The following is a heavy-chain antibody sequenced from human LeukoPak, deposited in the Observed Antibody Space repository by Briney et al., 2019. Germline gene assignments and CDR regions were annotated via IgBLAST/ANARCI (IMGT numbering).Heavy chain of an antibody. CDR1: GFTFTSYA. D-gene: IGHD3-10*01. J-gene: IGHJ4*02. Sequence: GGSLRLSCAGSGFTFTSYAMSWVRQAPGKGLEWVSDVSGSGGSTYYADSVKGRFTPSRDNSKNTLYLQMNSLRGDDTAVYYCAKAGHYYGSGSYPIFDSWGQGILVTVSS. CDR3: AKAGHYYGSGSYPIFDS. CDR2: VSGSGGST. V-gene: IGHV3-23*01.